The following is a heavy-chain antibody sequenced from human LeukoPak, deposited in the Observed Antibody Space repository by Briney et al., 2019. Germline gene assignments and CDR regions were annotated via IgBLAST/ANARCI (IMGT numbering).Heavy chain of an antibody. J-gene: IGHJ6*02. CDR1: GFTFSNYW. V-gene: IGHV3-7*01. CDR2: IKQDGSER. CDR3: ARVQPHSMLYDLSYYGMDV. D-gene: IGHD2-8*01. Sequence: PGGSLRLSCAASGFTFSNYWMSWVRQAPGKGLEWVATIKQDGSERYYVDSVKGRFTISRDNAKNSLYLQMNSLRAEDTAVYYCARVQPHSMLYDLSYYGMDVWGQGTTVTVSS.